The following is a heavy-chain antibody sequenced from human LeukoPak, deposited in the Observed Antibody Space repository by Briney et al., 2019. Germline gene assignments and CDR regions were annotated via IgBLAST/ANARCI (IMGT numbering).Heavy chain of an antibody. CDR2: IIPILGIA. CDR3: AREKSLDYGGNSLAFDI. D-gene: IGHD4-23*01. CDR1: GGTFSSYA. V-gene: IGHV1-69*04. Sequence: SVKVSCKASGGTFSSYAISWVRQAPGQGLEWMGRIIPILGIANYAQKFQGRVTITADKSTSTAYMELSSLRSEDTAVYYCAREKSLDYGGNSLAFDIWGQGTMVTVSS. J-gene: IGHJ3*02.